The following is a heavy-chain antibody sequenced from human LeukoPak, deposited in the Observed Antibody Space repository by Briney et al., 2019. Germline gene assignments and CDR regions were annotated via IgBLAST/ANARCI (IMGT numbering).Heavy chain of an antibody. D-gene: IGHD6-6*01. CDR2: LSKSGSTI. J-gene: IGHJ4*02. Sequence: GGSLRLSCAASGFTFSDYHMSWIRQAPGKGLEWVSYLSKSGSTISYADSMKGRFTISRDNAKNSLYLQMNSLRAEDTAVYYCARDSSTSSSQTNFDYWGQGTLVTVSS. CDR3: ARDSSTSSSQTNFDY. CDR1: GFTFSDYH. V-gene: IGHV3-11*04.